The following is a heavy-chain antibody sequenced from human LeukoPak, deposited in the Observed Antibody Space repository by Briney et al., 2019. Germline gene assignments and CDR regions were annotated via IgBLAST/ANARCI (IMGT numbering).Heavy chain of an antibody. Sequence: ASVKVSCKVSGYTLTELSMHWVRQAPGKGLEWMGGFDPEDGETIYAQKFQGRVTMTEDTSTDTAYMELSSLRSEDTAVYYCATASWYYYSIDYWSQGTLVTVSS. D-gene: IGHD6-13*01. J-gene: IGHJ4*02. CDR1: GYTLTELS. V-gene: IGHV1-24*01. CDR2: FDPEDGET. CDR3: ATASWYYYSIDY.